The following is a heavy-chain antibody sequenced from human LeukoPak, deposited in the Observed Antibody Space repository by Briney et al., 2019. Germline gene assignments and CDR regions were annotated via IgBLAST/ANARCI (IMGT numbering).Heavy chain of an antibody. J-gene: IGHJ4*02. D-gene: IGHD1-26*01. CDR3: ARLSYSGSYGHFDY. CDR1: GGSISSGNYY. CDR2: IYYSGGT. Sequence: PSETLSLTCTVSGGSISSGNYYWSWTRQPPGKGLEWIGYIYYSGGTNYNPSLKSRASISVETSKNQFSLRLSSVTAADTAVYYCARLSYSGSYGHFDYWGQGTLVTVSS. V-gene: IGHV4-61*01.